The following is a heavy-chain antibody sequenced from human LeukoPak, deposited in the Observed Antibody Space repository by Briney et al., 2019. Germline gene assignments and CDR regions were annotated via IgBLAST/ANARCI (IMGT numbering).Heavy chain of an antibody. D-gene: IGHD6-19*01. J-gene: IGHJ4*02. V-gene: IGHV4-39*07. CDR3: ARDQQWLFDY. CDR2: IYYSGST. Sequence: KTSETLSLTCTVSGGSISSSSYYWGWIRQPPGKGLEWIGSIYYSGSTYYNPSLKSRVTISVDTSKNQFSLKLSSVTAADTAVYYCARDQQWLFDYWGQGTLVTVSS. CDR1: GGSISSSSYY.